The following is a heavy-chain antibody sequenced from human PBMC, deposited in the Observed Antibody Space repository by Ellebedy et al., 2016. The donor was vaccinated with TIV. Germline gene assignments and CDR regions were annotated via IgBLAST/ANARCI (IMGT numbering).Heavy chain of an antibody. Sequence: GESLKISCGTSGFSFTTYTMHWVRQAPGKGLEWVSSISSGSNNIHYADSVECRFTISRANAKKSLYLQMDSLTVEDTAVYYCARAIFDFASGFYASFDSWGQGTLVTVSS. V-gene: IGHV3-21*01. CDR1: GFSFTTYT. J-gene: IGHJ4*02. CDR2: ISSGSNNI. D-gene: IGHD3-3*01. CDR3: ARAIFDFASGFYASFDS.